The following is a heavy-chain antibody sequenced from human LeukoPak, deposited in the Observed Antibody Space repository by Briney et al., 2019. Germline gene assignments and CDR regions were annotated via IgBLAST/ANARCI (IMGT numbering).Heavy chain of an antibody. Sequence: SETLSLTCTVSGGSISSSSYYWGWVRQPPGKGLEWIGSIYYSGSTYYNPSLKSRVTISVDTSKNQFSLKLSSVTAADTAVYYCASMYSSGWYYFDYWGQGTLVTVSS. CDR2: IYYSGST. V-gene: IGHV4-39*07. CDR3: ASMYSSGWYYFDY. J-gene: IGHJ4*02. D-gene: IGHD6-19*01. CDR1: GGSISSSSYY.